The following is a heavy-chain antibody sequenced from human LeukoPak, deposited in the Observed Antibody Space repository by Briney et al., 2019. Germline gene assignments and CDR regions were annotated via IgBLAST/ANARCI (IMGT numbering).Heavy chain of an antibody. V-gene: IGHV4-38-2*02. CDR2: IYHSGST. Sequence: SETLSLTCTASGYSISSGYYWGWIRQPPGKGLVWIGSIYHSGSTYYNPSLKSRVTISVDTSKNQFSLKLSSVTAADTAVYYCARDRGDYLYYFDYWGQGTLVTVSS. D-gene: IGHD2/OR15-2a*01. CDR1: GYSISSGYY. CDR3: ARDRGDYLYYFDY. J-gene: IGHJ4*02.